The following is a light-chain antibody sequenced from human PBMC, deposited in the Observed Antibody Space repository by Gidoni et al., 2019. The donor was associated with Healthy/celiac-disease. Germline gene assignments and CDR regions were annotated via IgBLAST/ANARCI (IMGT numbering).Light chain of an antibody. Sequence: DIQMTQSPSSLSASVGDRVTITCRASQSISSYLNWYQQKPGKAPKLLIYAASSLQSGVPSRFSGSGSGTDFTRTISSLQPEDFATYYCQQSYSTPQTFXXXTKVEIK. CDR1: QSISSY. CDR2: AAS. J-gene: IGKJ1*01. V-gene: IGKV1-39*01. CDR3: QQSYSTPQT.